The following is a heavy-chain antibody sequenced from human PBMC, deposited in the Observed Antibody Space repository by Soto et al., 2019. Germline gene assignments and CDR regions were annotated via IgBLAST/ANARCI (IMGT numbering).Heavy chain of an antibody. Sequence: GASLKISCKGSGYSFTSYWISWVRQMPGKGLEWMGRIDPSDSYTNYSPSFQGHVTISADKSISTAYLQWSSLKASDTAMYYCATKDYGSGRTYGMDVWGQGTTVTVSS. D-gene: IGHD3-10*01. CDR1: GYSFTSYW. V-gene: IGHV5-10-1*01. CDR3: ATKDYGSGRTYGMDV. CDR2: IDPSDSYT. J-gene: IGHJ6*02.